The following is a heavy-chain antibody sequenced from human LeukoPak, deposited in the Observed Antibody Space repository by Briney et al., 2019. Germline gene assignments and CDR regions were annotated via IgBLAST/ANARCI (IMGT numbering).Heavy chain of an antibody. V-gene: IGHV3-30*18. D-gene: IGHD1-26*01. CDR3: AKTPRGWAATFDY. CDR2: ISYDGSNK. CDR1: GFTFSSYG. Sequence: GRSLRLSCAASGFTFSSYGMHWVRQAPGKGLEWVAVISYDGSNKYYADSVKGRFTISRDNSKNTLYLQMNSLRAEDTAVYYCAKTPRGWAATFDYWGQGTLVTASS. J-gene: IGHJ4*02.